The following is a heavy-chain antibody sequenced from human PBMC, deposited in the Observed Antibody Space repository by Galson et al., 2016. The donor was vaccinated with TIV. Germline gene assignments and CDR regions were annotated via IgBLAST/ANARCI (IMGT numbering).Heavy chain of an antibody. D-gene: IGHD7-27*01. CDR2: IYPSGAS. Sequence: SLRLSCAASGLLVSDSYMSWVRQPPGEGLEWVSIIYPSGASYYPESTESVKGRFTISRDNSKNTVSLQINSLRVEDTAVYYCATSTMPNLGDYWGQGTLVTVST. CDR1: GLLVSDSY. J-gene: IGHJ4*02. CDR3: ATSTMPNLGDY. V-gene: IGHV3-53*05.